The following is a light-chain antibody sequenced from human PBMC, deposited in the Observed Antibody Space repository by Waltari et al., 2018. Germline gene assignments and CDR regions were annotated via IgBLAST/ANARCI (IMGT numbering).Light chain of an antibody. CDR2: KAS. V-gene: IGKV1-5*03. CDR1: QRISTW. CDR3: QQYSTYSRT. J-gene: IGKJ2*01. Sequence: DMQMTQSPSTLSASVGDRVTITCRASQRISTWLAWYQQKPGKAPKLLIYKASSLEGGVPSRFSGSGSGTEFTLTISSLQPDDFATYYCQQYSTYSRTFGQGTKLEIK.